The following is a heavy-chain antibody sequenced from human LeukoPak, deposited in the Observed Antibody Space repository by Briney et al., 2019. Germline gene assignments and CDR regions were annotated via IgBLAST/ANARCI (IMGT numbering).Heavy chain of an antibody. CDR1: EFSVSSNY. CDR2: ISYDGSNK. J-gene: IGHJ4*02. V-gene: IGHV3-30*18. CDR3: AKDWGCSGGSCYSVDYFDY. D-gene: IGHD2-15*01. Sequence: GGSLRLSCAASEFSVSSNYMSWVRQAPGKGLEWVAVISYDGSNKYYADSVKGRFTISRDNSKNTLYLQMNSLRAEDTAVYYCAKDWGCSGGSCYSVDYFDYWGQGTLVTVSS.